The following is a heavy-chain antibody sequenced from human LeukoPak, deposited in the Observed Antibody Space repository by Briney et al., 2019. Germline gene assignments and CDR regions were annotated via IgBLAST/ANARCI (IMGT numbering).Heavy chain of an antibody. Sequence: GESLKISCRASGYIFTSYWIAWVRQMPGKGLEYMGVIYPSDSDTRYSPSFQGQVTVSADKSISTAYLQWSSLKASDTAIYYCARRLGGNNAFEIWGQGTMVTVSS. V-gene: IGHV5-51*01. J-gene: IGHJ3*02. D-gene: IGHD4-23*01. CDR2: IYPSDSDT. CDR1: GYIFTSYW. CDR3: ARRLGGNNAFEI.